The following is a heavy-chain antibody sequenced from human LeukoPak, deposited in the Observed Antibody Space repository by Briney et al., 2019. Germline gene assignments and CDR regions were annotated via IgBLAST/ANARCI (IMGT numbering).Heavy chain of an antibody. CDR3: ARESDGGGYRFDY. Sequence: GGSLRLSCAASGFIFSSYEMIWVRQAPGQGLEWLAYISSSGDRTLYYAGSVKGRFTVSRDNAQNSLYLQMNALTTEDTAVYYCARESDGGGYRFDYWGQGSLVTVSS. J-gene: IGHJ4*02. V-gene: IGHV3-48*03. D-gene: IGHD3-22*01. CDR2: ISSSGDRTL. CDR1: GFIFSSYE.